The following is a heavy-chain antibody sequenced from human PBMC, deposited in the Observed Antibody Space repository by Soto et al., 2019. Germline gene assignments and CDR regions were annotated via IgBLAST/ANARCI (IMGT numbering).Heavy chain of an antibody. Sequence: SETLSLTCAVYGGSFSGYYWSWIRQPPGKGLEWIGEINHSGSTNYNPSLKSRVTISVDTSKNQFSLKLSSVTAADTAVYYCARQYSSANNWFDPWGQGTLVTVSS. CDR2: INHSGST. J-gene: IGHJ5*02. V-gene: IGHV4-34*01. D-gene: IGHD6-25*01. CDR3: ARQYSSANNWFDP. CDR1: GGSFSGYY.